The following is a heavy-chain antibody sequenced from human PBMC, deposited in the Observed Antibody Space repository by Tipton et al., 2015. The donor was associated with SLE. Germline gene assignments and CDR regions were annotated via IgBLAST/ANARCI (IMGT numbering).Heavy chain of an antibody. CDR1: GFTFSSYA. J-gene: IGHJ4*02. Sequence: RSLRLSCAASGFTFSSYAMHWVRQAPGKGLEWVAVISYDGSNKYYADSVKGRFTISRDNSKNTLYLQMNSLRAEDTAVYYCARDRTVGGLDYWGQGTLVTVSS. V-gene: IGHV3-30*04. CDR2: ISYDGSNK. CDR3: ARDRTVGGLDY. D-gene: IGHD4-11*01.